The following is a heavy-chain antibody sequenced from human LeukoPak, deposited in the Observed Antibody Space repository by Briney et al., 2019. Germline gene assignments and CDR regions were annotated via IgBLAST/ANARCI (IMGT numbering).Heavy chain of an antibody. CDR3: ARDEYNWNVDAFDI. Sequence: GGSLRLSCAASGFTFSSNWMSWVRQAPGKGLEWVANIKEDGSEKYYVDSVKGRFTISRDNAKNSLYLQMNSLRAEDTAVYYCARDEYNWNVDAFDIWGQGTVVIVSS. CDR1: GFTFSSNW. CDR2: IKEDGSEK. D-gene: IGHD1-20*01. J-gene: IGHJ3*02. V-gene: IGHV3-7*01.